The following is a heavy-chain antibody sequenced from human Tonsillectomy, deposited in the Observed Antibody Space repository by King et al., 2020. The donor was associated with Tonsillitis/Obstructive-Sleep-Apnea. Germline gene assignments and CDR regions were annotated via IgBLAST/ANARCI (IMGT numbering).Heavy chain of an antibody. CDR3: ARPREFGRYWYFDL. CDR1: GGSISSYY. V-gene: IGHV4-59*01. D-gene: IGHD3-10*01. J-gene: IGHJ2*01. CDR2: MYYSGST. Sequence: VQLQESGPGLVKPSETLSLTCTVSGGSISSYYWSWIRQPPGKGLEWIGYMYYSGSTKYNPSLKSRVTISVDTSKNQFSLKLSSVTAADTAVYYCARPREFGRYWYFDLWGRGTLVTVSS.